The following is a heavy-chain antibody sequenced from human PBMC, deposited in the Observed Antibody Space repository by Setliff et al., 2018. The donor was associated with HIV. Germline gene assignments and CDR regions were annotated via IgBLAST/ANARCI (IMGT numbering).Heavy chain of an antibody. CDR2: IHYSGST. CDR1: GGSIRSSSYF. CDR3: ARERIAVADPRVAFDI. J-gene: IGHJ3*02. V-gene: IGHV4-39*07. D-gene: IGHD6-19*01. Sequence: SETLSLTCTVSGGSIRSSSYFWGWIRQPPGKGLEWIGSIHYSGSTYYNPSLKSRVTISVDTSKNPFSLKLSSVTAADTAVYYCARERIAVADPRVAFDIWGQGTMVTVSS.